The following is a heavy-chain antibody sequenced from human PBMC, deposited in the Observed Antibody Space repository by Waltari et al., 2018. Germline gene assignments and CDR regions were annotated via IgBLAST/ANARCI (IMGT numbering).Heavy chain of an antibody. J-gene: IGHJ4*02. Sequence: EVQLVESGGGLVQPGGSLRLSCAASGFTFSAYRMHWVRQAPGKGLVWVSLINADGRATLYADSVKGRFTMSRDNAKDTLYVQMNSLRGEDTAVYYCAIQISGVVFWGQGTLVTVSS. D-gene: IGHD3-3*01. CDR1: GFTFSAYR. V-gene: IGHV3-74*01. CDR3: AIQISGVVF. CDR2: INADGRAT.